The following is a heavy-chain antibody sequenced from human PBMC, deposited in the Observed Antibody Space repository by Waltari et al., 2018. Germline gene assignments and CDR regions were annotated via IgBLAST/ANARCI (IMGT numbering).Heavy chain of an antibody. V-gene: IGHV1-69*05. J-gene: IGHJ4*02. CDR2: IIPIFGTA. CDR1: GGTFSRYA. CDR3: ARGLEMATIGAAGY. Sequence: QVQLVQSGAEVKKPGSSVKVSCKASGGTFSRYAIRWVRQAPGQGLEWMGGIIPIFGTANYAQKFQGRVTITTDESTSTAYMELSSLRSEDTAVYYCARGLEMATIGAAGYWGQGTLVTVSS. D-gene: IGHD5-12*01.